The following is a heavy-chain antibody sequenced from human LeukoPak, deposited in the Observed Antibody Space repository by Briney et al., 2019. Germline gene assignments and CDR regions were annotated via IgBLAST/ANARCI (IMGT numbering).Heavy chain of an antibody. Sequence: GGSLRLSCEVSGFTVRSNYMSWVRQAPGKGVEWVSVIYNDGSTYYADSVRGRFTISRGNWKNTLDLQMNSLRAEDTAVYYCVRDGFGTRGNYFDYWGQGTLVTVSS. V-gene: IGHV3-53*01. D-gene: IGHD3-10*01. CDR2: IYNDGST. CDR3: VRDGFGTRGNYFDY. CDR1: GFTVRSNY. J-gene: IGHJ4*02.